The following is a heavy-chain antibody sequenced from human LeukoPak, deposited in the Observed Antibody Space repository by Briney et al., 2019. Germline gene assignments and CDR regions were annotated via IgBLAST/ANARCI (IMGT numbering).Heavy chain of an antibody. Sequence: SQTLSLTCTVSGGSISSGSYYWSWIRQPAGKGLEWIGRIYTSGSTNYNPSLKSRFTISVDTSKNQSSLKLSSVTAADTAVYYCARVTHSDFWSGPQTVWFAPWGQGTLVTVSS. CDR1: GGSISSGSYY. J-gene: IGHJ5*02. D-gene: IGHD3-3*01. V-gene: IGHV4-61*02. CDR3: ARVTHSDFWSGPQTVWFAP. CDR2: IYTSGST.